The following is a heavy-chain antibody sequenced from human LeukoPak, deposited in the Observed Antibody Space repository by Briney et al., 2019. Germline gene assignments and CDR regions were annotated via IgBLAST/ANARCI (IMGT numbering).Heavy chain of an antibody. J-gene: IGHJ3*02. D-gene: IGHD1-26*01. V-gene: IGHV4-31*03. CDR3: AREGAGSKYAFDI. CDR2: IYYSGST. CDR1: GGSISSGGYY. Sequence: TLSLTCTVSGGSISSGGYYWSWIRQHPGKGLEWIGYIYYSGSTYYNPSLKSRVTISVDTSKNQFSLKLSSVTAADTAVYYCAREGAGSKYAFDIWGQGTMVTVSS.